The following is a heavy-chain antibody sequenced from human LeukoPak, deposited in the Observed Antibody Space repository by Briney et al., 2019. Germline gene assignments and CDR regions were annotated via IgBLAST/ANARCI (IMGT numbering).Heavy chain of an antibody. D-gene: IGHD5-24*01. V-gene: IGHV4-34*01. J-gene: IGHJ4*02. CDR1: GGSFSGYY. Sequence: SETLSLTCAVYGGSFSGYYWSWIRQPPGKGLEWIGEINHSGSTNYNPSLKSRVTISVDTSKNQFSLKLSSVTAADTAVYYCARGRGSLQLVPRPFDYWGQGTLVTVSS. CDR3: ARGRGSLQLVPRPFDY. CDR2: INHSGST.